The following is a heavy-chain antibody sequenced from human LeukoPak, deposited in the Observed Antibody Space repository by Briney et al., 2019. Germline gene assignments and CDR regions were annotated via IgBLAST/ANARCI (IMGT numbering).Heavy chain of an antibody. V-gene: IGHV3-53*01. CDR1: GFTVNNNY. D-gene: IGHD2-15*01. CDR2: IYSGGST. Sequence: GGSLRLSCAASGFTVNNNYMSWVRQAPGKGLEWVSGIYSGGSTYYADSVKGRFTISRDNAKNTLYLQMNSLRAEDTAVYYCARALGYCSGGSCYGLYYYYYMDVWGKGTTVTISS. J-gene: IGHJ6*03. CDR3: ARALGYCSGGSCYGLYYYYYMDV.